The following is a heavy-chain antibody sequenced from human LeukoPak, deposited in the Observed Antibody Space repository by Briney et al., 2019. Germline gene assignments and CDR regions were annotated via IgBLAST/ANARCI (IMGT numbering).Heavy chain of an antibody. V-gene: IGHV4-39*01. CDR1: GGSISSSSYY. CDR2: IYYSGST. CDR3: ARQTGSGLFILP. J-gene: IGHJ4*02. D-gene: IGHD3/OR15-3a*01. Sequence: SETLSLTCTVSGGSISSSSYYWGWIRQPPGRGLEWIGSIYYSGSTYYNPSLKSRVTISVDTSKNQFSLKLTSVTAADTAVYYCARQTGSGLFILPGGQGTLVTVSS.